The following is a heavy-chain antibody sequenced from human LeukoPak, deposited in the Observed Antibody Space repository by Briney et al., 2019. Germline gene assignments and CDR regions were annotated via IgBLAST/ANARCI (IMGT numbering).Heavy chain of an antibody. CDR2: IIPIFGTA. J-gene: IGHJ5*02. CDR3: ASHYDFWSGYYAEVWFDP. CDR1: GGTFSSYA. D-gene: IGHD3-3*01. V-gene: IGHV1-69*05. Sequence: SVKVSCKASGGTFSSYAISWVRQAPGQGLEWMGGIIPIFGTANYAQKFQGRVTITTDESTSTAYMELSSLRSEDTAVYYCASHYDFWSGYYAEVWFDPWGQGTLVTVSS.